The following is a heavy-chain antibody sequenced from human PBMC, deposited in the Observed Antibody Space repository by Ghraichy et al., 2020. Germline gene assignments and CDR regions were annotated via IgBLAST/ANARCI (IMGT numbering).Heavy chain of an antibody. CDR1: GFTVSTNY. V-gene: IGHV3-53*01. D-gene: IGHD4-17*01. CDR2: IYSGGST. CDR3: ARDGYGDYVAAFDI. J-gene: IGHJ3*02. Sequence: GGSLRLSCAASGFTVSTNYMSWVRQAPGKGLEWVSVIYSGGSTYYADSVKGRFTISRDNSKNTLYLQMNSLRAEDTAVYYCARDGYGDYVAAFDIWGQGTMVTVSS.